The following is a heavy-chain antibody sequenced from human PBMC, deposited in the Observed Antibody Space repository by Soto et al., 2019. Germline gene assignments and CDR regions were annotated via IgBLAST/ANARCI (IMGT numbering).Heavy chain of an antibody. CDR1: GFKFSSYA. CDR2: ISATGGGT. V-gene: IGHV3-23*01. CDR3: AKDRRAGGNSAFYFDF. J-gene: IGHJ5*01. D-gene: IGHD3-16*01. Sequence: LSCAASGFKFSSYAMSWVRQAPGKGLEWVSLISATGGGTYYADSVKGRFTISRDNSDNTLYLQVHSLRAEDTAVYYCAKDRRAGGNSAFYFDFWGQGAQVTVSS.